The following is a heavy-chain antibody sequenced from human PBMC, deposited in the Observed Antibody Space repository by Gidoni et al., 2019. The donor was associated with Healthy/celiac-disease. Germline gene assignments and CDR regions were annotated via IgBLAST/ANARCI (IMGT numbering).Heavy chain of an antibody. J-gene: IGHJ4*02. D-gene: IGHD4-17*01. V-gene: IGHV3-23*01. Sequence: EVQLLESGAGLVQPGGSLILSCAASGFTFSSYAMSWVRQAPGKGLEWVSAISGSGGSTYYADSVKGRFTISRDNSKNTLYLQMNSLRAEDTAVYYCATEMTTVTWVFDYWGQGTLVTVSS. CDR2: ISGSGGST. CDR1: GFTFSSYA. CDR3: ATEMTTVTWVFDY.